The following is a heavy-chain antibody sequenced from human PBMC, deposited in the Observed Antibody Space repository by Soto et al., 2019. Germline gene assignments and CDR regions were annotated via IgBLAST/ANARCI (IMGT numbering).Heavy chain of an antibody. J-gene: IGHJ4*02. D-gene: IGHD5-18*01. Sequence: SETLSLTCAVYGGSFSGYYWSWIRQPPGERLEWIGDIYYNGNTNYNSSLKSRVTISIDTSKNQFSLKLNSVTAADTAVYFCARLAYTSGFTFDYWGRGTLVTVSS. CDR1: GGSFSGYY. CDR3: ARLAYTSGFTFDY. CDR2: IYYNGNT. V-gene: IGHV4-59*01.